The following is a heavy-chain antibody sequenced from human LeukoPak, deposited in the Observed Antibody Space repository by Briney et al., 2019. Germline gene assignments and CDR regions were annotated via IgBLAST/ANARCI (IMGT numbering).Heavy chain of an antibody. D-gene: IGHD3-16*01. J-gene: IGHJ3*01. CDR2: IYTSGST. Sequence: SETLSLTCTVSSGSISSGNYYWSWIRQPAGKGLEWIGRIYTSGSTNYNPSLKSRVTISVDTSKDQFSLKLSSVTAADTAMYYCARSRMGDAFDVWGQGTMVTVS. CDR3: ARSRMGDAFDV. V-gene: IGHV4-61*02. CDR1: SGSISSGNYY.